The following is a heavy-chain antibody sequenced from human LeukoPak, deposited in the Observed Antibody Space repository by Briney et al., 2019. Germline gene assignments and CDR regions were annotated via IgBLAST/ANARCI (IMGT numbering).Heavy chain of an antibody. D-gene: IGHD6-19*01. CDR3: ARVTSGYSSGWYG. CDR1: GGSISSSSYY. V-gene: IGHV4-39*07. CDR2: IYYSGST. J-gene: IGHJ4*02. Sequence: SETLSLTCTVSGGSISSSSYYWGWIRQPPGKGLEWIRSIYYSGSTYYNPSLKSRVTISVDTSKNQFSLKLSSVTAADTAVYYCARVTSGYSSGWYGWGQGTLVTVSS.